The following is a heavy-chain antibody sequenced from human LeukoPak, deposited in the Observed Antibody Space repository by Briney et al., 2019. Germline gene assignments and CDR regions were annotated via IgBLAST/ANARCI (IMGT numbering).Heavy chain of an antibody. J-gene: IGHJ3*02. CDR3: ANGPWGAFDI. V-gene: IGHV3-48*01. Sequence: GGSLRLSCAASGFTFSSYSMMWVRQAPGKGLEWVSYISSSSTTIHYADSVKGRFTISRDNSKNTLYLQMNSLRAEDTAVYYCANGPWGAFDIWGQGTMVTVSS. CDR1: GFTFSSYS. D-gene: IGHD1-26*01. CDR2: ISSSSTTI.